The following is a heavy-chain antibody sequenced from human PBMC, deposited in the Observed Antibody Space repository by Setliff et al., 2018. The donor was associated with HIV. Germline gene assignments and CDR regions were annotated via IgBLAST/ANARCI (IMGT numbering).Heavy chain of an antibody. V-gene: IGHV1-2*04. CDR3: ARDLSTHWSGYSLGY. CDR2: INPKFGGT. D-gene: IGHD3-3*01. J-gene: IGHJ4*02. Sequence: GASVKVSCKASGYTFPDYYFHWVRQAPGQGLEWMGWINPKFGGTLYAQKFQGWVTMTRDMSISTVYMELSTLSSDDTAVYYCARDLSTHWSGYSLGYWGQGTLVTVSS. CDR1: GYTFPDYY.